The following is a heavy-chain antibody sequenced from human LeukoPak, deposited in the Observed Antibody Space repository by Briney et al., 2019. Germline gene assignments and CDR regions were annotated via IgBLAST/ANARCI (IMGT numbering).Heavy chain of an antibody. CDR1: TLTLNNYW. J-gene: IGHJ3*02. Sequence: GGSLRLSCTASTLTLNNYWMSWVRQAPGKGLEWVAVIWYDGSNKYYADSVKGRFTISRDNSKNTLYLQMNSLRVEDTAVYYCARGIVGATLPDAFDIWGQGTMVTVSS. CDR2: IWYDGSNK. V-gene: IGHV3-33*08. D-gene: IGHD1-26*01. CDR3: ARGIVGATLPDAFDI.